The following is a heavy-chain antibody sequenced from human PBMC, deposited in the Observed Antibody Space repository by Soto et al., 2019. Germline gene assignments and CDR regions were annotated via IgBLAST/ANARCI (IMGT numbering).Heavy chain of an antibody. CDR2: ISYDGSNK. J-gene: IGHJ6*02. D-gene: IGHD5-12*01. Sequence: PGGSLRLSCAASGFTFSSYAMHWVRQAPGKGLEWVAVISYDGSNKYYADSVKGRFTISRDNSKNTLYLQMNSLRAEDTAVYYCARESGYVANYYYYGMDVCGQGTTVTVSS. V-gene: IGHV3-30-3*01. CDR1: GFTFSSYA. CDR3: ARESGYVANYYYYGMDV.